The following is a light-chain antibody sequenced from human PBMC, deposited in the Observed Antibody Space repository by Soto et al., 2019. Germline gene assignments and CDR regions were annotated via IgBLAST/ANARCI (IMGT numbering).Light chain of an antibody. CDR1: QTLNTW. CDR3: QHYNSLPPP. CDR2: GAS. Sequence: DIQMTQSPSTLSASVGDRVTITCRASQTLNTWLAWYQQKPGKATKLLIYGASSLESGVPSRFSGSGSGADFTLTISSLQPDDFGTYYCQHYNSLPPPFGQGTKLDIK. J-gene: IGKJ2*01. V-gene: IGKV1-5*01.